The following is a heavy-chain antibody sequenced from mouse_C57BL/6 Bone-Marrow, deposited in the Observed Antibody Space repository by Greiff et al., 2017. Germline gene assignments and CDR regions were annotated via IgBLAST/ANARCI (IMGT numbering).Heavy chain of an antibody. Sequence: QVQLQQSGAELVRPGASVTLSCKASGYTFTDYEMHWVKQTPVHGLEWIGAIDPETGGTAYNQKFKGKAILTADKSSSTAYMELRSLTSEDSAVYYCTNTTVERHLYWYFDVWGTGTTVTVSS. V-gene: IGHV1-15*01. CDR2: IDPETGGT. CDR1: GYTFTDYE. J-gene: IGHJ1*03. D-gene: IGHD1-1*01. CDR3: TNTTVERHLYWYFDV.